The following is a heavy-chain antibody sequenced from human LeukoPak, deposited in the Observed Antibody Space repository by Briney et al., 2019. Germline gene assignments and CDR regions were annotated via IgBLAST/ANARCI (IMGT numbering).Heavy chain of an antibody. CDR1: GFTFDDYG. V-gene: IGHV3-20*04. Sequence: PGGSLRLSCAASGFTFDDYGMSWVRQAPGKGLEWVSGINWNGGSTGYADSVKGRFTISRDNAKNSLYLQMNSLRAEDTALYYCARVGLHTGIHYFDYWAREPWSPSPQ. CDR2: INWNGGST. CDR3: ARVGLHTGIHYFDY. J-gene: IGHJ4*02. D-gene: IGHD1-14*01.